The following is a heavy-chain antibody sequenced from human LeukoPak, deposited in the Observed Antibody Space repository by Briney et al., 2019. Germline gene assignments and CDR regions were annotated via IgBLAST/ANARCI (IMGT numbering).Heavy chain of an antibody. J-gene: IGHJ6*02. V-gene: IGHV3-13*01. CDR2: IGTAGDT. Sequence: GASLRLSCAASGFTFSSYDMHWVRQATGKGLEWVSAIGTAGDTYYPGSVKGRFTISRENAKNSLYLQMNSLRAGDTAVYYCARGLVAAHYYYYGMDVWGQGTTVTVSS. D-gene: IGHD2-15*01. CDR1: GFTFSSYD. CDR3: ARGLVAAHYYYYGMDV.